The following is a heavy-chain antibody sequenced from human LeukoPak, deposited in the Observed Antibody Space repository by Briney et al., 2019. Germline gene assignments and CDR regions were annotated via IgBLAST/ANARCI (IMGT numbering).Heavy chain of an antibody. CDR3: ASSGGVVAATPMTVKFDY. CDR1: GGSFSGHY. Sequence: KPSETLSLTCAVYGGSFSGHYWSWIRQPPGKGLEWIGEINHSGSTNYNPSLKSRVTISVDTSKNQFSLKLSSVTAADTAVYYCASSGGVVAATPMTVKFDYWGQGTLVTVSS. CDR2: INHSGST. V-gene: IGHV4-34*01. D-gene: IGHD2-15*01. J-gene: IGHJ4*02.